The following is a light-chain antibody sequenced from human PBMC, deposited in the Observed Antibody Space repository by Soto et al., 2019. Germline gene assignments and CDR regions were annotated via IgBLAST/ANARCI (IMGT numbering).Light chain of an antibody. CDR2: DNN. CDR1: SSNIGNNY. J-gene: IGLJ2*01. V-gene: IGLV1-51*01. CDR3: GTWDSSLSAVV. Sequence: QSVLTQPPSVSAAPGQKVTISCSGSSSNIGNNYVSWYQQLPGTAPKLLIYDNNKRPSGIPDRFSGSKSGTSATLGITGLQTGDEAHYYCGTWDSSLSAVVFGGGNKLTVL.